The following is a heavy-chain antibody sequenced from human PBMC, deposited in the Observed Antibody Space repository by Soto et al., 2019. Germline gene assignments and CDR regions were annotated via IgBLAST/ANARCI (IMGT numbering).Heavy chain of an antibody. Sequence: PSETLSLTSTVSGGSIRSGGYYWSWIRQHPGKGLEWIGYIYYSGSTYYNPSLKSRVTISVDTSKNQFSLKLSSVTAADTAVYYCARDYGDYEYYYYGMDVWGQGTTVTVSS. V-gene: IGHV4-30-4*08. CDR3: ARDYGDYEYYYYGMDV. CDR1: GGSIRSGGYY. J-gene: IGHJ6*02. D-gene: IGHD4-17*01. CDR2: IYYSGST.